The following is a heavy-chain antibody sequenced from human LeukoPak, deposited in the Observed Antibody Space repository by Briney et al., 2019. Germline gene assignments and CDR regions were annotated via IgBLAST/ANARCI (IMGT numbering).Heavy chain of an antibody. CDR1: GYTFTGYY. J-gene: IGHJ4*02. CDR3: TRVSLIYGSGSYYQSPLAY. D-gene: IGHD3-10*01. V-gene: IGHV1-2*04. CDR2: INPNSGVT. Sequence: ASVKASCKASGYTFTGYYMHWVRQAPGQGLEWMGWINPNSGVTNYAQKFQGWVTMTRDTPISTAYMELNRLKSDDTAVYYCTRVSLIYGSGSYYQSPLAYWGQGTLVTVSS.